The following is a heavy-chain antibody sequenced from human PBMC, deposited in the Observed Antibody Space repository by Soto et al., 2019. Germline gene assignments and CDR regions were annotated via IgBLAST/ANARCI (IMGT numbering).Heavy chain of an antibody. CDR2: ISGSGGST. D-gene: IGHD2-2*01. V-gene: IGHV3-23*01. J-gene: IGHJ4*02. CDR3: AKDRLVMTRVTFDY. Sequence: GGSLRLSCAASGFTFSSYAMSWVRQAPGKGLEWVSAISGSGGSTYYSDSVKGRFTISRDNSKNTLYLQMNSRRAEDTAVYYCAKDRLVMTRVTFDYWGQGTLVTVSS. CDR1: GFTFSSYA.